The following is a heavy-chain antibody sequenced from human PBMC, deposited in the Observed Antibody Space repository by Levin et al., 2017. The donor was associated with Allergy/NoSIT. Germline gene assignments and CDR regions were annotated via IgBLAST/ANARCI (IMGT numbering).Heavy chain of an antibody. J-gene: IGHJ4*02. D-gene: IGHD2-8*01. V-gene: IGHV3-23*01. CDR1: GFTIGSYG. Sequence: QTGESLKISCAASGFTIGSYGMNWVRQAPGKGLEWVSAISGGGSSTYFADSVKGRFTLSRDTSKNTVYLQMNTLRAEDTAVYYCAKGTVLMNSGGNPYYFDYWGQGTLVTVSS. CDR2: ISGGGSST. CDR3: AKGTVLMNSGGNPYYFDY.